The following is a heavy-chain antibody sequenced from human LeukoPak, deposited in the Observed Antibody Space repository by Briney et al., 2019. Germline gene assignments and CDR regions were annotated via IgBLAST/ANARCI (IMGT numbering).Heavy chain of an antibody. Sequence: SQTLSLTCTVSGGSVSSGVSWWNWMRQPAGKGLEWIGRIYVSGTTNYSPSLKSRVTISIDASKNHFSLRLSSVTAADTAVYYCARLNLPAIKGAFDYWGQGTLVTVSS. D-gene: IGHD2-2*01. CDR2: IYVSGTT. CDR3: ARLNLPAIKGAFDY. J-gene: IGHJ4*02. CDR1: GGSVSSGVSW. V-gene: IGHV4-61*02.